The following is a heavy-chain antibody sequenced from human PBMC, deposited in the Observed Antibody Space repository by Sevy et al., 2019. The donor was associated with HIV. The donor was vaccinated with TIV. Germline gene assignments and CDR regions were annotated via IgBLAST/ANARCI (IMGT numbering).Heavy chain of an antibody. J-gene: IGHJ4*02. CDR3: GRGVIGANIDF. CDR1: GFTFSDYG. CDR2: IWYDGSNQ. V-gene: IGHV3-33*01. Sequence: GGSLILSCVASGFTFSDYGMHWVRQAPGKGLEWVAIIWYDGSNQDYADSVKGRFTISRDNSKNTLYLQMNSLRADDTAVFYCGRGVIGANIDFWGQGTLVTVSS. D-gene: IGHD2-15*01.